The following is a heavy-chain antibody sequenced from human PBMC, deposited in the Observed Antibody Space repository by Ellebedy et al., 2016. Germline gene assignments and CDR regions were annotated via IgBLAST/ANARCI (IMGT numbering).Heavy chain of an antibody. V-gene: IGHV3-30*18. CDR2: ISYDGSNK. CDR1: GFTFSSYS. CDR3: AKDQGYDY. J-gene: IGHJ4*02. Sequence: GGSLRLSXAASGFTFSSYSMNWVRQAPGKGLEWVAVISYDGSNKYYADSVKGRFTISRDNSKNTLYLQMNSLRAEDTAVYYCAKDQGYDYWGQGTLVTVSS. D-gene: IGHD5-18*01.